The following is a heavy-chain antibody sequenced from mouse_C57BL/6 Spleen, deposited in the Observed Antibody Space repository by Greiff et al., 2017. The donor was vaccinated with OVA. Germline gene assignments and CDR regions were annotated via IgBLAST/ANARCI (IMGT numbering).Heavy chain of an antibody. CDR3: ARHNTTGDYFDY. J-gene: IGHJ2*01. Sequence: EVNLVESGGDLVKPGGSLKLSCAASGFTFSSYGMSWVRQTPDKRLEWVATISSGGSYTYYPDSVKGRFTISRDNAKNTLYLQMSSLKSEDTAMYYCARHNTTGDYFDYWGQGTTLTVSS. CDR1: GFTFSSYG. CDR2: ISSGGSYT. V-gene: IGHV5-6*01. D-gene: IGHD1-1*01.